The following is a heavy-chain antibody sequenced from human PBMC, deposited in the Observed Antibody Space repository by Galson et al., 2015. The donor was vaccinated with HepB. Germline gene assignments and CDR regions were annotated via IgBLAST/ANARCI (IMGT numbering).Heavy chain of an antibody. J-gene: IGHJ4*02. Sequence: SLRLSCAASGFSFGAYSMNWVRQAPGKGLEWVSSFSTSASYIFYADSVRGRFTISRDNVKNSLYLQMNSLRAEDTAVYYCARGPATVTTFLDYWGQGTLVTVSS. V-gene: IGHV3-21*01. CDR2: FSTSASYI. D-gene: IGHD4-17*01. CDR3: ARGPATVTTFLDY. CDR1: GFSFGAYS.